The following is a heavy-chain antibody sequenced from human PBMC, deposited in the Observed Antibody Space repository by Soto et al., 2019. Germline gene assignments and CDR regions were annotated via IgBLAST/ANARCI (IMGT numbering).Heavy chain of an antibody. D-gene: IGHD2-15*01. J-gene: IGHJ5*01. CDR1: GDSISTVDYF. CDR3: ARGRYCLNRRCFPNWFDS. Sequence: ASETLSLTCSVSGDSISTVDYFWAWIRQPPGQALEYIGYIYKSTTTYYNPSFESRVAISLDTSKSQFSLNVTSVTAADTAVYFCARGRYCLNRRCFPNWFDSWGQGTLVTVYS. CDR2: IYKSTTT. V-gene: IGHV4-30-4*01.